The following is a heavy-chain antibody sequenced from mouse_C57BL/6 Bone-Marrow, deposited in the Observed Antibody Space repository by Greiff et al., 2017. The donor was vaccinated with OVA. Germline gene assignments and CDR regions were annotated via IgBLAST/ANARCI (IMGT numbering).Heavy chain of an antibody. V-gene: IGHV5-6*01. D-gene: IGHD1-1*01. CDR2: ISSGGGYT. CDR1: GFTFSSYG. CDR3: ARQSSYGYFDV. J-gene: IGHJ1*03. Sequence: EVKLVESGGDLVKPGGSLKLSCAASGFTFSSYGMSWVRQTPDKRLEWVATISSGGGYTYYPDSVKGRFTISRDNAKNALYLQMSSLKAEDTAMYYCARQSSYGYFDVWGTGTTVTVSS.